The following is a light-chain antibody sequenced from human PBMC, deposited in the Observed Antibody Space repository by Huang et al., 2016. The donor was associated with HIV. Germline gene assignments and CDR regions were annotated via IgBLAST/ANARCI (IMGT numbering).Light chain of an antibody. J-gene: IGKJ1*01. CDR3: QQSSSTPWT. CDR2: AAS. V-gene: IGKV1-39*01. Sequence: DIQMTQSPSSVSASVGDRVVISCRASQSISGDLNWYQQSPGKPPKILIYAASSVQGGVPSRFSGSESGTDFTLTITNLQPEDSATYYCQQSSSTPWTFGPGTKVEVK. CDR1: QSISGD.